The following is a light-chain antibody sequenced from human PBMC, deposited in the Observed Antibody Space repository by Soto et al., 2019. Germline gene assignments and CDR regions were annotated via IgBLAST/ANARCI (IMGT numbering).Light chain of an antibody. Sequence: DIHLTQSPSFLSASVGDRVTITCRPSQAVPNNMAWYQQKPGKPPKLLINVASTLRSGVPSRFSGSGSGTDFNLTINSLQPEDFATYFCQQSFTTPLTFGGGTKVGIK. CDR2: VAS. J-gene: IGKJ4*01. V-gene: IGKV1-39*01. CDR3: QQSFTTPLT. CDR1: QAVPNN.